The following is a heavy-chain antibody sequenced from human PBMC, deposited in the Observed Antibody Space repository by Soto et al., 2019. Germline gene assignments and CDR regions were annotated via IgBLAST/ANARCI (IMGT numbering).Heavy chain of an antibody. J-gene: IGHJ6*02. CDR1: GYMFTGYS. CDR3: AREVTMVRGARVYGMDV. D-gene: IGHD3-10*01. V-gene: IGHV1-2*02. CDR2: INPNSGVT. Sequence: QVQLVQSGAEVKKPGASVKVSCKASGYMFTGYSIHWVRQAPGQGLEWMGWINPNSGVTNFGQKFQGRVTMTRDMPSSPAFMELSSLRSDDTAVYYCAREVTMVRGARVYGMDVWGQGTTVTVSS.